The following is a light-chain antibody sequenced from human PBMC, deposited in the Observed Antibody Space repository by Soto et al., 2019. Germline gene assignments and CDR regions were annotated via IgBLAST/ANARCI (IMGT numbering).Light chain of an antibody. CDR1: QSLYRS. CDR2: DAS. Sequence: EIGLKQSPATLSLSPGDRATLSCRASQSLYRSLAWYQQKPGQAPRLLIYDASNRATGIPARFSGSGSGTDFTLTISSLEPEDFALYYCQHRANWPLTFGGGTKVDIK. CDR3: QHRANWPLT. J-gene: IGKJ4*01. V-gene: IGKV3-11*01.